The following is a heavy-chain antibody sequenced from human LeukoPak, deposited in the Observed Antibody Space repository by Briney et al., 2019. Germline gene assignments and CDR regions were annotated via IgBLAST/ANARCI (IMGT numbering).Heavy chain of an antibody. CDR1: GYRFTGYF. J-gene: IGHJ4*02. CDR3: ATPTEGRHPDY. Sequence: GASVRVSCKASGYRFTGYFMHWLRQAPGQGLEWMGWINPNSGDTDYAQKFQGRVTLTRDASIATAYMELTRLRSDDTAVYYCATPTEGRHPDYWGQGTLVTVSS. V-gene: IGHV1-2*02. CDR2: INPNSGDT. D-gene: IGHD5-12*01.